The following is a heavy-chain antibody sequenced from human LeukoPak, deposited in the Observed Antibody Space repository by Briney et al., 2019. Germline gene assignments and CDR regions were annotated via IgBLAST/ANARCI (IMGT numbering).Heavy chain of an antibody. J-gene: IGHJ4*02. CDR1: GFTFSSYA. CDR3: AKGVGRCSGGSCYIFDY. CDR2: ISGSGGST. V-gene: IGHV3-23*01. Sequence: PGGSLRLSCAASGFTFSSYAMSWVRQAPGKGLEWVSAISGSGGSTYYADSVKGRFTISRDNSKNTLYLQMNSLRAEDTAVYYCAKGVGRCSGGSCYIFDYWGQGTLVTVSS. D-gene: IGHD2-15*01.